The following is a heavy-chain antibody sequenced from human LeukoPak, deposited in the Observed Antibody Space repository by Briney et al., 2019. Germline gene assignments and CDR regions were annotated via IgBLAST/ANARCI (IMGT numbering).Heavy chain of an antibody. J-gene: IGHJ5*02. Sequence: SETLSLTCTVSGGSISSYYWSWIRQPPGKGREGIGYIYYSGSTNYNPSLKSRVTISVDTSKNQFSLKLSSVTTADTAVYYCARYCSSTTCSNWFDPWGQGTLVTVSS. CDR1: GGSISSYY. CDR2: IYYSGST. V-gene: IGHV4-59*01. D-gene: IGHD2-2*01. CDR3: ARYCSSTTCSNWFDP.